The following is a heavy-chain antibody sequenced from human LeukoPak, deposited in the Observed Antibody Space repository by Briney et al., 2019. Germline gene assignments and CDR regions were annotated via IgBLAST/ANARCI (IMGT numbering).Heavy chain of an antibody. CDR3: ATHPAATDYYYYMDV. D-gene: IGHD2-15*01. V-gene: IGHV1-18*01. Sequence: ASVRVSCEASGYTFTSYGISWVRQAPGQGLEWMGWISGYNGNTNYAQKLQGRVTMTTDTSTSTAYMELKSLRSDDTAVYYCATHPAATDYYYYMDVWGKGTTVTVSS. J-gene: IGHJ6*03. CDR2: ISGYNGNT. CDR1: GYTFTSYG.